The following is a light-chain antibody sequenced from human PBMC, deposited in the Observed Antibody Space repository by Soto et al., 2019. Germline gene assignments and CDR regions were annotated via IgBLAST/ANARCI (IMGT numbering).Light chain of an antibody. V-gene: IGKV1-5*03. CDR1: QRISSW. Sequence: DIQMTQSPSTLCAFVGDRVTITCRASQRISSWLAWYQQKPGKAPKLLIYKASTLKSGVPSRFSGSGSRTEFTLTISSLQPDDFATYYCQHYNSYSEAFGQGTKVDIK. J-gene: IGKJ1*01. CDR3: QHYNSYSEA. CDR2: KAS.